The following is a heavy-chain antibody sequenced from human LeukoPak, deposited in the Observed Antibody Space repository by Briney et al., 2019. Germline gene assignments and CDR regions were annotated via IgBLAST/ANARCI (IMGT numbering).Heavy chain of an antibody. V-gene: IGHV3-23*01. D-gene: IGHD3-3*01. CDR3: ARGPNSDFWCGYSHYMDV. CDR1: GFAFNNYV. CDR2: ISGSGGST. J-gene: IGHJ6*03. Sequence: PGGSLRLSRAASGFAFNNYVINWVRQDPGKGLEWVSGISGSGGSTYYAASVRGRFIISRDSSKNTIFLQMSSLRAEDTAAYYCARGPNSDFWCGYSHYMDVWGKGTTAFVSS.